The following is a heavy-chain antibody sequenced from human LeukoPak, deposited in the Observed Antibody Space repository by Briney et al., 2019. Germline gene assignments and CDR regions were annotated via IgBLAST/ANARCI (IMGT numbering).Heavy chain of an antibody. CDR2: INPNSGDT. J-gene: IGHJ4*02. D-gene: IGHD6-19*01. CDR1: GYTFTSYY. V-gene: IGHV1-2*02. CDR3: AREAGYTSGWYHL. Sequence: ASVKVSCKASGYTFTSYYMHWVRQAPGQGLEWMGWINPNSGDTNYAQKFQGRVTITRDTSISTAYMTLSRLRSDDTAVYCCAREAGYTSGWYHLWGQGTLVTVSS.